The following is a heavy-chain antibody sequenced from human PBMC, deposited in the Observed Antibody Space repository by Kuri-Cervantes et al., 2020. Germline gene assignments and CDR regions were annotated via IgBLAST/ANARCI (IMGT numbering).Heavy chain of an antibody. Sequence: ASVKVSCKASGYTFTSYAMRWVRQAPGQRLEWMGWSNAGNGNTKYSQEFQGRVTITRDTSASTAYMELSSLRSEDMAVYYCAKDRVYYYDSSDLYGMDVWGQGTTVTVSS. D-gene: IGHD3-22*01. J-gene: IGHJ6*02. V-gene: IGHV1-3*02. CDR1: GYTFTSYA. CDR2: SNAGNGNT. CDR3: AKDRVYYYDSSDLYGMDV.